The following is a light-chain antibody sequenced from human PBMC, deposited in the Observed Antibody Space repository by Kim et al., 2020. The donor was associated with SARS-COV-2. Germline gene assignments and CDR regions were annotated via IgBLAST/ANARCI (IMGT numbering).Light chain of an antibody. CDR1: SSNIGNNY. V-gene: IGLV1-51*01. CDR3: GTWDSSLSAGV. CDR2: ENN. Sequence: QSVLTQPPSVSAAPGQKVTISCSGSSSNIGNNYVSWYQQFPGTAPKLLIHENNKRPSGIPDRFSGSKSGTSATLGITGLQTGDEADYYCGTWDSSLSAGVFGGGTQLTVL. J-gene: IGLJ3*02.